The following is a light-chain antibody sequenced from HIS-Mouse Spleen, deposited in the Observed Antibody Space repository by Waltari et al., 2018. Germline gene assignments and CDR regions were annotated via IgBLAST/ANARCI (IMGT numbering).Light chain of an antibody. Sequence: QSALTQPRSVSGSPGPSVTIPCTGTSSAVGGYHYVSWYQQHPGKPPKLLIYDFSKRPSGVPDRFSGSKSGNTASLTISGLQAEDEADYYCCSYAGSYTFEVVFGGGTKLTVL. CDR3: CSYAGSYTFEVV. CDR2: DFS. CDR1: SSAVGGYHY. V-gene: IGLV2-11*01. J-gene: IGLJ2*01.